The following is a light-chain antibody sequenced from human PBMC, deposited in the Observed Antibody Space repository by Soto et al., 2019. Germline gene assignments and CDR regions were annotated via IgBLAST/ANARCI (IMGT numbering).Light chain of an antibody. CDR3: QTWDTGARVV. J-gene: IGLJ2*01. CDR1: SGHSSYA. Sequence: QSVLTQSPSASASLGASVKLTCTLSSGHSSYAIAWHQQQPEKGPRYLMKLSSDGSHSKGDGIPDRFSGSSSGAERYLTISSLQSEDEADYYCQTWDTGARVVFGGGTQLTLL. CDR2: LSSDGSH. V-gene: IGLV4-69*01.